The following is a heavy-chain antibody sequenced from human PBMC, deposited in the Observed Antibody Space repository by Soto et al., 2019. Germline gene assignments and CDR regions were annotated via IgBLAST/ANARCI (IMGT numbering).Heavy chain of an antibody. V-gene: IGHV4-34*01. J-gene: IGHJ4*02. Sequence: SETLSLTCAVYGGSFSGYYWSWNRQPPGKGLEWIGEINHSGSTNYNPSLKSRVAISVDTSKNQFSLKLSSVTAADTAVYYCARGPTYYYDSSGYYDFDYWGQGTLVTVSS. CDR3: ARGPTYYYDSSGYYDFDY. CDR1: GGSFSGYY. CDR2: INHSGST. D-gene: IGHD3-22*01.